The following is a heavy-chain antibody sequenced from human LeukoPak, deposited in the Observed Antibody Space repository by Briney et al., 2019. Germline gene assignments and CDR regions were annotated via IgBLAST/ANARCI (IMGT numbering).Heavy chain of an antibody. D-gene: IGHD3-9*01. V-gene: IGHV1-18*01. CDR2: ISAYNGNT. CDR1: GYTFTSYG. J-gene: IGHJ4*02. Sequence: ASVKVSCKASGYTFTSYGISWVRQAPGQGLEWMGWISAYNGNTNYAQKLQGRVTMTTDTSTSTAYMELRSLRSDDTAVYYCAREGQDDILTGSFDYWGQGTLVTVSS. CDR3: AREGQDDILTGSFDY.